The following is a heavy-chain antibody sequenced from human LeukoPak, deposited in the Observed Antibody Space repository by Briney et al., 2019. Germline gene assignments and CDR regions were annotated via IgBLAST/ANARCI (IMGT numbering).Heavy chain of an antibody. CDR1: GGSISSYY. Sequence: SETLSLTCTVSGGSISSYYRSWIRQPPGKGLEWIGYIYYSGSTNYNPSLKSRVTISVDTSKNQFSLKLSSVTAADTAVYYCARSYYDILTGSHDAFDIWGQGTMVTVSS. J-gene: IGHJ3*02. V-gene: IGHV4-59*01. D-gene: IGHD3-9*01. CDR2: IYYSGST. CDR3: ARSYYDILTGSHDAFDI.